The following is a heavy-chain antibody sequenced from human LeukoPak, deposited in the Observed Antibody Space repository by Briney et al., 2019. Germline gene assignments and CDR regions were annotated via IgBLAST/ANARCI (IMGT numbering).Heavy chain of an antibody. CDR2: IKQDGSEK. Sequence: GGSPRLSCAASGFTFSSYWMSWVRQAPGKGLEWVSNIKQDGSEKYYVDSVKGRFTISRDNAKNSLYLQMNSLRAEDTAVYYCARDFSGYSSSWPNLFYYYYYMDVWGKGTTVTVSS. CDR1: GFTFSSYW. D-gene: IGHD6-13*01. J-gene: IGHJ6*03. V-gene: IGHV3-7*01. CDR3: ARDFSGYSSSWPNLFYYYYYMDV.